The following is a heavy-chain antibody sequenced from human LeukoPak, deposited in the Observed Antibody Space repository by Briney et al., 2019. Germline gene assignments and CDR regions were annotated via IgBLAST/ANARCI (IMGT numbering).Heavy chain of an antibody. CDR2: INSDGSST. Sequence: GGSLRLSCAASGFTFSSYWMHWVRQAPGKGLVWVSRINSDGSSTSYADSVKGRFTISRDNSKNTLYLQMNSLRAEDTAVYYCAKVGDIVVVPAVADDWGQGTLVTVSS. J-gene: IGHJ4*02. CDR1: GFTFSSYW. V-gene: IGHV3-74*01. CDR3: AKVGDIVVVPAVADD. D-gene: IGHD2-2*01.